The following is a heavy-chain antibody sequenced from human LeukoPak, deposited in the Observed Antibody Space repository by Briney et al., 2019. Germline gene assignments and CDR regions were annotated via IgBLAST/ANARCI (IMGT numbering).Heavy chain of an antibody. CDR1: GGSISSSSYY. CDR3: ARTMGLWFGDFDS. CDR2: IYYSGST. Sequence: PSETLSLTCTVSGGSISSSSYYWGWIRQPPGKGLEWIGSIYYSGSTYYNPSLKSRVTISLDTSKNQFSLRLDSVTAADTAVYYCARTMGLWFGDFDSWGQGTQVTVSS. D-gene: IGHD3-10*01. J-gene: IGHJ4*02. V-gene: IGHV4-39*07.